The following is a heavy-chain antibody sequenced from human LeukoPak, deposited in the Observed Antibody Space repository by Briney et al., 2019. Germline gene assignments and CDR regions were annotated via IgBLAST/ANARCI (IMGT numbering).Heavy chain of an antibody. D-gene: IGHD2-15*01. V-gene: IGHV4-59*08. CDR3: ARHKGSTRYSLFDS. J-gene: IGHJ4*02. Sequence: SETLSLTCTVSDDSISSYYWSWIRQPPGKGLEWIGFVYYSGSTGSTPSLKSRVTISADTSKNQFSLKLSSLTAADTAVYYCARHKGSTRYSLFDSWGQGTLVTVSS. CDR2: VYYSGST. CDR1: DDSISSYY.